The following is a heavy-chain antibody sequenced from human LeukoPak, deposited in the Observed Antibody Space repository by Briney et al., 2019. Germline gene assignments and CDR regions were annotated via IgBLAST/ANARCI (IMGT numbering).Heavy chain of an antibody. Sequence: ASVKVSCKASGYTFTGYYMHWVRQAPGQGLEWMGWINPNSGGTNYAQKFQGRVTMTRDTSISTAYMELSRPRSDDTAVYYCARDGSGWTNNYYFDYWGQGTLVTVSS. CDR3: ARDGSGWTNNYYFDY. V-gene: IGHV1-2*02. J-gene: IGHJ4*02. CDR1: GYTFTGYY. D-gene: IGHD6-19*01. CDR2: INPNSGGT.